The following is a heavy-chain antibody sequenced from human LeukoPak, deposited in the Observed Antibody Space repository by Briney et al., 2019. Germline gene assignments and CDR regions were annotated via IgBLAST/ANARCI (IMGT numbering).Heavy chain of an antibody. J-gene: IGHJ3*01. D-gene: IGHD2-15*01. Sequence: SETLSLTCSVSGDSLGIYKWSWIRQPPGKGLEWIAHISSSGSAIYNPSLKSRVSMAVDTSKNQFSLRLTSVTSADTAVYYCAGEWSGFDFWGQGTMVTVSS. CDR1: GDSLGIYK. CDR2: ISSSGSA. CDR3: AGEWSGFDF. V-gene: IGHV4-59*01.